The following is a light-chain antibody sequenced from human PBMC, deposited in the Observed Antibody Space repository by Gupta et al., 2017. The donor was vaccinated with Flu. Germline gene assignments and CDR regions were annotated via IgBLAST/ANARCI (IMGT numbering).Light chain of an antibody. Sequence: IVMTQSPLSLPVTPGEPASISCRSSQSLRHSNGYNYLDWYLQKPGQSPQLLIYLGSNRDAGVPDRFSGSGSGTDFTLKISRGEAEDVGVYYCRQALQNHSWTFGQGTKVEIK. CDR1: QSLRHSNGYNY. CDR3: RQALQNHSWT. J-gene: IGKJ1*01. V-gene: IGKV2-28*01. CDR2: LGS.